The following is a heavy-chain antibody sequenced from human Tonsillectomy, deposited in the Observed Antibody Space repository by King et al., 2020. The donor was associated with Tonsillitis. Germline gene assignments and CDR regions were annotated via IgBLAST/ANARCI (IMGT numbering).Heavy chain of an antibody. CDR2: ISAYNGNT. J-gene: IGHJ4*02. Sequence: VQLVESGAEVKKPGASVKVSCKASGYTFTSYGISWVRQAPGQGLEWMGGISAYNGNTNYAQNIQSRVTMTTDTSTSTAYMEMRSLRSDDTAVYYCARDLGDYLWGSYRPDYWGQGTLVTVSS. CDR3: ARDLGDYLWGSYRPDY. D-gene: IGHD3-16*02. V-gene: IGHV1-18*04. CDR1: GYTFTSYG.